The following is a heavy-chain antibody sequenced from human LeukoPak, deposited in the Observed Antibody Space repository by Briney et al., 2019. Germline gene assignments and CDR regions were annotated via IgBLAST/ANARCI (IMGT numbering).Heavy chain of an antibody. V-gene: IGHV1-18*01. CDR2: ISAYNGNT. CDR3: ARGPIYYYDSSGYYLDAFDI. Sequence: ASVTVSCKASGYTFTSYGISWVRQAPGQGLEWMGWISAYNGNTNYAQKLQGRVTMTTDTSTSTAYMELRSLRSDDTAVYYCARGPIYYYDSSGYYLDAFDIWGQGTMVTVSS. J-gene: IGHJ3*02. CDR1: GYTFTSYG. D-gene: IGHD3-22*01.